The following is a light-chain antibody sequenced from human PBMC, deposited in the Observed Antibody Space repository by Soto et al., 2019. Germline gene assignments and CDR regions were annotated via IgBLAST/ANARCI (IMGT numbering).Light chain of an antibody. CDR3: VAWDDRLSGHV. CDR1: TSNIGEST. J-gene: IGLJ1*01. Sequence: QSVLTQPPSASGTPGQRVTISCSGSTSNIGESTVSWYRHLPGMAPKLLISTNDQRPSGVPDRLSGSKSGTSASLAISGLQSEDDADDYCVAWDDRLSGHVCGTGTKLTVL. V-gene: IGLV1-44*01. CDR2: TND.